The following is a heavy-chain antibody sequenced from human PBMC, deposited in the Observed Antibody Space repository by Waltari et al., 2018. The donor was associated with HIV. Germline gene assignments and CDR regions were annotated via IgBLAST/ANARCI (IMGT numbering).Heavy chain of an antibody. CDR1: GYSISSGYY. CDR3: ARDVSPYGGNLPSWFDP. CDR2: IYNSGST. J-gene: IGHJ5*02. Sequence: QVQLQESGPGLVKPSETLSLTCAVSGYSISSGYYWGWIRQPPGKGLEWIGGIYNSGSTYYNPSLKSRVTISVDTSKNQFSLKLNSVTAADTAVYYCARDVSPYGGNLPSWFDPWGQGTLVTVSS. V-gene: IGHV4-38-2*02. D-gene: IGHD2-21*02.